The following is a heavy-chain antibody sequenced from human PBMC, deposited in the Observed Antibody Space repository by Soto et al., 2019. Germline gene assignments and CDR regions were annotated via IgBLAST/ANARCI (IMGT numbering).Heavy chain of an antibody. Sequence: GESLKLSCTGSGYSFTSYWIGWVRQMPGKGLEWMGIIYPGDSDTRYSPSFQGQVTISADKSISTAYLQWSSLKASDTAMYYCARRGGNYPYYYDMDVWGQGTTVTVSS. CDR1: GYSFTSYW. CDR3: ARRGGNYPYYYDMDV. V-gene: IGHV5-51*01. J-gene: IGHJ6*02. CDR2: IYPGDSDT. D-gene: IGHD1-26*01.